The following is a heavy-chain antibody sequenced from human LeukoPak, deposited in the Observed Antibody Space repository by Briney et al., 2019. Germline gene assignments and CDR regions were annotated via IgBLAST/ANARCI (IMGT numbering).Heavy chain of an antibody. J-gene: IGHJ4*02. CDR1: DYSISSGYGYY. Sequence: SETLSLTCTVSDYSISSGYGYYWGWIRQPPGKGLEWIGNIYHSGITYYNHFNSSLKSRVTMSVDTSKNQFSLKLSPVTAADTAVYYCARERLVPAASLNYFDYWGQGTLVTVSS. CDR2: IYHSGIT. D-gene: IGHD2-2*01. CDR3: ARERLVPAASLNYFDY. V-gene: IGHV4-38-2*02.